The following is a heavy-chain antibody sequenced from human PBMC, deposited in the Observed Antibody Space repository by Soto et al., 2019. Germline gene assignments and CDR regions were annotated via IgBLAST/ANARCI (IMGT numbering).Heavy chain of an antibody. V-gene: IGHV3-30-3*01. CDR1: GFTFSSYA. Sequence: SGGSLRLSCAASGFTFSSYAMHWVRQAPGKGLEWVAVISYDGSNKYYADSVKGRFTISRDNSKNTLYLQMNSLRAEDTAVYYCASGGGSYCGGDCYDDAFDIWGQGTMVT. CDR2: ISYDGSNK. J-gene: IGHJ3*02. D-gene: IGHD2-21*02. CDR3: ASGGGSYCGGDCYDDAFDI.